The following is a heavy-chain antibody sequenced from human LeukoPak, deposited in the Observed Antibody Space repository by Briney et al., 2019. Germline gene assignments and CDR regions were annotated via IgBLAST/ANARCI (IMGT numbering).Heavy chain of an antibody. CDR1: GFTFSSYA. V-gene: IGHV3-30-3*01. CDR2: ISYDGSAK. J-gene: IGHJ4*02. CDR3: ASETGYYFHN. D-gene: IGHD3-9*01. Sequence: GRSLRLSCAASGFTFSSYAMHWVRQAPGKGLEWVAIISYDGSAKYYADSVKGRFTISRDNSKNTLYVQMNSLRGEDTAVYYCASETGYYFHNWGQGTLVTVSS.